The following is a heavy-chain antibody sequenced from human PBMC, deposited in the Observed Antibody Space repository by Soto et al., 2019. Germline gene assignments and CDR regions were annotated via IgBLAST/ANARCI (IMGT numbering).Heavy chain of an antibody. CDR3: ARSEENYDILTGYYGNGFDY. J-gene: IGHJ4*02. Sequence: ASVKVSCKASGYTFTSYGISWVRQAPGQGLEWMGWISAYNGNTNYAQKLQGRVTITTDTSTSTAYMELSSLRSEDTAVYYCARSEENYDILTGYYGNGFDYWGQGTLVTVSS. V-gene: IGHV1-18*01. CDR1: GYTFTSYG. CDR2: ISAYNGNT. D-gene: IGHD3-9*01.